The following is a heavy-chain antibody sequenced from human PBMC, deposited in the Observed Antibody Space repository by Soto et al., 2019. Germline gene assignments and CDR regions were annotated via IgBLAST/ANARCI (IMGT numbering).Heavy chain of an antibody. V-gene: IGHV1-2*02. J-gene: IGHJ4*02. Sequence: ASVKVSCKAPGYTFTGYYMNWVRQAPGQGHEWMGWINPNSGGTNYAQKFQGRVTMTRDTSISTAYMELSRLRSDDTAVYYCARARSYSSSSWGQGTLVTVSS. CDR3: ARARSYSSSS. CDR2: INPNSGGT. CDR1: GYTFTGYY. D-gene: IGHD6-6*01.